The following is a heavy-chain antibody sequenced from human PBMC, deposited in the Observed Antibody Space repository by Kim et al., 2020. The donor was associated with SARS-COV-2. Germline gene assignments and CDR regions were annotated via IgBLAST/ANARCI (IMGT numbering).Heavy chain of an antibody. Sequence: GGSLRLSCAASGFTFSSYGMHWVRQAPGKGLEWVAAISCDGSNKYYADSVKGRFTISRDNSKNTLYLQMNSLSAEDTAVYYCAQGADYDSSAYLDCWGQG. CDR3: AQGADYDSSAYLDC. CDR1: GFTFSSYG. J-gene: IGHJ4*02. CDR2: ISCDGSNK. V-gene: IGHV3-30*18. D-gene: IGHD3-22*01.